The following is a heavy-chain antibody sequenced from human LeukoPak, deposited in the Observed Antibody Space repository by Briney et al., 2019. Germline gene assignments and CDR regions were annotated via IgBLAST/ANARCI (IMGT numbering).Heavy chain of an antibody. Sequence: GGSLRLSCAASGFTFSSYAMSWVRQAPGKGLEWVSAISGRGGSTYYADSVKGRFTISRDNSKNTLYLQMNSLRAEDTAVYYCAKGILGVVVPAAMRPYYYYYGMDVWGQGTTVTVSS. CDR1: GFTFSSYA. V-gene: IGHV3-23*01. J-gene: IGHJ6*02. CDR2: ISGRGGST. CDR3: AKGILGVVVPAAMRPYYYYYGMDV. D-gene: IGHD2-2*01.